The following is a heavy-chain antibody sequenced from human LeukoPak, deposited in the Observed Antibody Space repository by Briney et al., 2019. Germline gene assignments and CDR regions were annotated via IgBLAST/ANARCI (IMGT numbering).Heavy chain of an antibody. V-gene: IGHV3-48*01. CDR2: ISSSSSTI. Sequence: PGGSLRLSCAASGFTFSSYSMNWVRQAPGKGLEWVSYISSSSSTIYYADSVKGRFTISRDNAKNSLYLQMNSLRAEDTAVYYCARDKRVVVVAALDYWGQGTLVTVSS. CDR1: GFTFSSYS. D-gene: IGHD2-15*01. CDR3: ARDKRVVVVAALDY. J-gene: IGHJ4*02.